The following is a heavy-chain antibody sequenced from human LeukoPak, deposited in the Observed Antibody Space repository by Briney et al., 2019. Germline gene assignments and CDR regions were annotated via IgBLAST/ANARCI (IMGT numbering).Heavy chain of an antibody. CDR1: GYTFTSYY. D-gene: IGHD3-22*01. CDR2: IDPSGGGT. V-gene: IGHV1-46*01. J-gene: IGHJ4*02. Sequence: GASVKVSCKASGYTFTSYYMHWVRQAPGQGLEWMGIIDPSGGGTNYAQKFQDRVTMTRDTSTRTVYMELSSLRSEDTAVYYCARVGYYESSGYYEYWGQGTLVTVSS. CDR3: ARVGYYESSGYYEY.